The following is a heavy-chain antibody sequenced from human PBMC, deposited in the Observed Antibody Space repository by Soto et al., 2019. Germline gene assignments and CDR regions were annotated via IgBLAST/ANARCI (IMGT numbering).Heavy chain of an antibody. Sequence: SQTLSLTCAISWDSVSSNSAAWNWIRQSPSRGLEWLGRTYYRSKWYNDYAVSVKSRITINPDTSKNQFSLQLNSVTPEDTAVYYCARLGSWSRTTKKWFDPWGQGTLVTVSP. CDR3: ARLGSWSRTTKKWFDP. CDR2: TYYRSKWYN. D-gene: IGHD6-13*01. V-gene: IGHV6-1*01. J-gene: IGHJ5*02. CDR1: WDSVSSNSAA.